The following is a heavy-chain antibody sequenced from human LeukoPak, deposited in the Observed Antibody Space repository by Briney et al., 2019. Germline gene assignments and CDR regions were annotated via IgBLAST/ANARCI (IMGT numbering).Heavy chain of an antibody. J-gene: IGHJ6*03. CDR2: IYYSGST. CDR1: GGSISSSSYY. Sequence: SETLSLTCTVSGGSISSSSYYWGWIRQPPGKGLEWIGSIYYSGSTYYNPSLKSRVTISVDTSKDQFSLKLSSVTAADTAVYYCARGRSSMVRGYYYYYMDVWGKGTTVTISS. D-gene: IGHD3-10*01. V-gene: IGHV4-39*07. CDR3: ARGRSSMVRGYYYYYMDV.